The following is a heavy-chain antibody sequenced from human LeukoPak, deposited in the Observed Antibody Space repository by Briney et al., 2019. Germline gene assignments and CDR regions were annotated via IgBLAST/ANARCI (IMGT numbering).Heavy chain of an antibody. Sequence: GASVKVSCKASGYTFTGYYMHWVGQAPGQGLGWMGWINPKSGVANYAQKFQGRVTMTRDTSISTAYMELSRLRSDDTAVYYCARAGRITMVRGVITSLDFDYWGQGTLVTVSS. D-gene: IGHD3-10*01. CDR2: INPKSGVA. CDR1: GYTFTGYY. V-gene: IGHV1-2*02. J-gene: IGHJ4*02. CDR3: ARAGRITMVRGVITSLDFDY.